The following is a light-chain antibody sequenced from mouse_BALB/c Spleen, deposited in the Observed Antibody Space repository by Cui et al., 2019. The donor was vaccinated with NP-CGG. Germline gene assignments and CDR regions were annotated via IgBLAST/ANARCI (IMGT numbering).Light chain of an antibody. Sequence: QAFVTQESALTTSPGEKVTLTCRSSTGAVTSSNYANWVQEKPDHVFTGLIGGTNNRAPGVPARFSGSLIGDKAALTITGAQTEDEAIYFCALWYSNHWVFGGGTKLTVL. CDR3: ALWYSNHWV. CDR2: GTN. J-gene: IGLJ1*01. CDR1: TGAVTSSNY. V-gene: IGLV1*01.